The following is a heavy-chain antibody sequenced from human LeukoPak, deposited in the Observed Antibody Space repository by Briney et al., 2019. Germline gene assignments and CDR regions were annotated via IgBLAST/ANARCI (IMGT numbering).Heavy chain of an antibody. CDR1: GGTFSSYA. V-gene: IGHV1-69*13. CDR3: ASPLTTVTTNGYYYYYGMDV. J-gene: IGHJ6*02. D-gene: IGHD4-11*01. Sequence: SVKVSCKASGGTFSSYAISWVRQAPGQGLEWMGGIIPIFGTANYAQKFQGRVTITADESTSTAYMKLSSLRSEDTAVYYCASPLTTVTTNGYYYYYGMDVWGQGTTVTVSS. CDR2: IIPIFGTA.